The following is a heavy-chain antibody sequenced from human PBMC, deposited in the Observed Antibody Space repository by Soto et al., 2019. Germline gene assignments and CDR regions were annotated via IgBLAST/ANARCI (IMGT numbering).Heavy chain of an antibody. J-gene: IGHJ4*02. D-gene: IGHD3-10*01. CDR2: IYHSGST. V-gene: IGHV4-4*02. Sequence: QVQLQESGPGLVKPSGTLSLTCAVSGGSISSSNWWGWVRQPPGKGLEWIGEIYHSGSTNYNPSLESRVTISVDKSKNQFPLKLSSVTAADTAVYYCARGVTMVRGVIITYLFDYWGQGTLVTVSS. CDR3: ARGVTMVRGVIITYLFDY. CDR1: GGSISSSNW.